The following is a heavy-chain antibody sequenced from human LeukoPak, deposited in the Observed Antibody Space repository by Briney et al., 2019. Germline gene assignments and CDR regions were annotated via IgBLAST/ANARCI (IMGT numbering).Heavy chain of an antibody. D-gene: IGHD2-2*01. Sequence: PGGSLRLSCAASGFTFSSYSMNWVRQAPGKGLEWVSSISTSSIYIYYADSMKGRFTISRDNAEKSLYLQMNSLRAEDTAVYYCARGHGVVAASDDAFDIWGQGTMVPVSS. CDR2: ISTSSIYI. CDR1: GFTFSSYS. J-gene: IGHJ3*02. CDR3: ARGHGVVAASDDAFDI. V-gene: IGHV3-21*01.